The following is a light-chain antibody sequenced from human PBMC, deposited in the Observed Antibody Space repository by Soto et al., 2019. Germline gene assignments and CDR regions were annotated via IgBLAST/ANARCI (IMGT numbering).Light chain of an antibody. Sequence: DIQMTQSPSTLSASVGDRVTITCRASQGISNYLAWYHQKPGKAPKLLIYRASTLESGVPSRFSGRGSATEFTLSISSLQPDDFATYYCQQYSTYPCTFGQGTKLQIK. CDR3: QQYSTYPCT. CDR1: QGISNY. J-gene: IGKJ2*02. V-gene: IGKV1-5*03. CDR2: RAS.